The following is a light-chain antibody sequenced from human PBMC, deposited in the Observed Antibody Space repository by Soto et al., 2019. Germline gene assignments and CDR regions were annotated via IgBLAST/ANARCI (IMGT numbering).Light chain of an antibody. V-gene: IGKV3-15*01. CDR3: QQSNNWPYT. CDR2: GAS. Sequence: EVVMTQSPATLSVSPGERVTLSCRASQSVSDNLAWYQQNPGQAPRPIIYGASTRATTIPARFSGSGSGTEFTRPISSLQSEDFAVYYCQQSNNWPYTFGQGTKLDIK. CDR1: QSVSDN. J-gene: IGKJ2*01.